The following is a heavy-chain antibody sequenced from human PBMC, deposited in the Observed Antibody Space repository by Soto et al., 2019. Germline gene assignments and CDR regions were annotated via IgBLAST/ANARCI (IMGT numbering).Heavy chain of an antibody. J-gene: IGHJ6*02. V-gene: IGHV4-31*03. CDR1: GDSISSGGSY. Sequence: SETLSLTCTVSGDSISSGGSYWTWIRQHPGKGLEWIGYTYYIGIPYYNPSLQSRVTISVDTSKNQVSLKLSSVTAADTAVYYCARAGGTVAAINFYGLDVWGQGTTVTVSS. D-gene: IGHD1-26*01. CDR2: TYYIGIP. CDR3: ARAGGTVAAINFYGLDV.